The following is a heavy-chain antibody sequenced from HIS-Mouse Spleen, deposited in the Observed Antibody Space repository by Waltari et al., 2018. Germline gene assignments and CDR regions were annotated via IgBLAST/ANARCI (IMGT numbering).Heavy chain of an antibody. Sequence: QVHLQESGPGLVKPSQTLSLTCTVSGGSTSSGDYYWSWIRQPPGKGLEWIGYIYYSGSTYYNPSLKSRVTISVDTSKNQFSLKLSSVTAADTAVYYCARGAPYCSGGSCYPKYYFDYWGQGTLVTVSS. CDR1: GGSTSSGDYY. CDR3: ARGAPYCSGGSCYPKYYFDY. J-gene: IGHJ4*02. D-gene: IGHD2-15*01. CDR2: IYYSGST. V-gene: IGHV4-30-4*01.